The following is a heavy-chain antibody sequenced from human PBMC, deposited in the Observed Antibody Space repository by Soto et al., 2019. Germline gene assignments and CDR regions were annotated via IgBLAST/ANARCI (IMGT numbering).Heavy chain of an antibody. CDR2: INTFNGNT. CDR3: ARELGISTSAPFDY. V-gene: IGHV1-18*01. CDR1: GYRFTSYG. J-gene: IGHJ4*02. D-gene: IGHD2-21*01. Sequence: QVQLVQSGAEVKKPGASVKVSCKASGYRFTSYGINWVRQAPGQGLEWIAWINTFNGNTNSAHNLQGRVTMTADTSTSTVFLEVRRLTSDDTAVYYCARELGISTSAPFDYCGQGTLVSVTS.